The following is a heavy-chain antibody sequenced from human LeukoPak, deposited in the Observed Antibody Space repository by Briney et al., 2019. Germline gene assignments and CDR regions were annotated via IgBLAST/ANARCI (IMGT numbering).Heavy chain of an antibody. CDR1: GFTFSSYA. D-gene: IGHD3-9*01. J-gene: IGHJ4*02. V-gene: IGHV3-23*01. CDR2: ISGSGGST. Sequence: GGSLRLSCVASGFTFSSYAMSWVRQAPGKGLEWVSAISGSGGSTYYADSVKGRFTISRDNSKNTLYLQMNSLRAEDTAVYYCAKAPAVLYYDILTGYYFDYWGQGTLVTVSS. CDR3: AKAPAVLYYDILTGYYFDY.